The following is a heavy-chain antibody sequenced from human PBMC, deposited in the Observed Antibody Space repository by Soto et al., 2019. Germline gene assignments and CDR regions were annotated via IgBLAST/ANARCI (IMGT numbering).Heavy chain of an antibody. Sequence: EVQLLESGGGLVQPGGSLRLSCAASGFTFSSYAMSWVRQAPGKGLEWVSAISGSGGSTYYADSVKGRFTISRDNFKNTLYLQMNSLRAEDTAVYYWAKDFSRYSSSGHDAFDIWGQGTMVTVSS. J-gene: IGHJ3*02. CDR2: ISGSGGST. CDR1: GFTFSSYA. CDR3: AKDFSRYSSSGHDAFDI. V-gene: IGHV3-23*01. D-gene: IGHD6-13*01.